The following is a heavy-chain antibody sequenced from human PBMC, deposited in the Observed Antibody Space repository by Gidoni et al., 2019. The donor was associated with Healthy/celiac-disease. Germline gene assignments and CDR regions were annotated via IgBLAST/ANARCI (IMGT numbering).Heavy chain of an antibody. J-gene: IGHJ5*02. Sequence: QVQLVQSGAEVKKPGASVKVSCKASGYTFTSYAMHWVRQAPGQRLEWMGWINAGNGNTKYSQKFQGRVTITRDTSASTAYMELSSLRSEDTAVYYCAREWFALQLVRRPKPYNWFDPWGQGTLVTVSS. CDR1: GYTFTSYA. CDR2: INAGNGNT. CDR3: AREWFALQLVRRPKPYNWFDP. D-gene: IGHD6-6*01. V-gene: IGHV1-3*01.